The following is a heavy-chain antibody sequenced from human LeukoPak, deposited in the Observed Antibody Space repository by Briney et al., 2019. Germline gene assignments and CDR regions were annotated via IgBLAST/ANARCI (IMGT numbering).Heavy chain of an antibody. CDR2: IYHRGNT. Sequence: PSGTLSLTCAVSGGSISSSNWWNWVRQTPGKGLEWIGEIYHRGNTHYNPSLKSRVTMSVDTSTNQFSLRVNSVTAADTAVYYCARSKWGYAFDIWGQGTMVTVSS. CDR1: GGSISSSNW. V-gene: IGHV4-4*02. CDR3: ARSKWGYAFDI. D-gene: IGHD7-27*01. J-gene: IGHJ3*02.